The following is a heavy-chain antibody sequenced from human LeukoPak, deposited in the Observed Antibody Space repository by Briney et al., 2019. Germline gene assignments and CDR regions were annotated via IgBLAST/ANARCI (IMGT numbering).Heavy chain of an antibody. CDR1: GGSFSGYY. CDR2: IYHSGIT. V-gene: IGHV4-34*01. D-gene: IGHD1-26*01. Sequence: SETLSLTCAVYGGSFSGYYWGWIRQPPGKGLEWIGSIYHSGITYYNPSLKSRVTISVDTSKNQFSLKLRSVTAADTAVYYCAKVAVGVTKSFDYWGQGTLVTVSS. J-gene: IGHJ4*02. CDR3: AKVAVGVTKSFDY.